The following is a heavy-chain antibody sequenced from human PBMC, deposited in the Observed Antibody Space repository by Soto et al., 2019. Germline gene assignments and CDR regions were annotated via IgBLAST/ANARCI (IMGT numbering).Heavy chain of an antibody. CDR1: GFTFSSYA. CDR2: ISGSGGST. V-gene: IGHV3-23*01. J-gene: IGHJ4*02. Sequence: PGGSLRLSCAASGFTFSSYAMSWVRQAPGKGLEWVSAISGSGGSTYYADSVKGRFTISRDNSKNTLYLQMNSLRAEDTAVYYCAKDSVVFFSSGCFDYWGQGTLVTVSS. D-gene: IGHD6-19*01. CDR3: AKDSVVFFSSGCFDY.